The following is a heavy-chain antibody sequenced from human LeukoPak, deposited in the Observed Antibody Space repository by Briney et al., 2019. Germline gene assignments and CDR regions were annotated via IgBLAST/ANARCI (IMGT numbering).Heavy chain of an antibody. V-gene: IGHV1-3*03. CDR2: INAGNGNT. J-gene: IGHJ4*02. D-gene: IGHD2-21*02. CDR1: GYTFTSYA. CDR3: ARDHYHKIHSVMVTAPDY. Sequence: ASVKVSCKASGYTFTSYAMHWVRQAPGQRLEWMGWINAGNGNTKYSQEFQGRVTITRDTSASTAYMGLSSLRSEDTAVYYCARDHYHKIHSVMVTAPDYWGQGTLVIVSS.